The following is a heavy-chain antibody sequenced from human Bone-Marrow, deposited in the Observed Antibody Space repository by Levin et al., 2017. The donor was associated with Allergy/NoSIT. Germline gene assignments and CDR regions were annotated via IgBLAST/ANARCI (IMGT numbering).Heavy chain of an antibody. V-gene: IGHV3-30-3*01. J-gene: IGHJ3*02. Sequence: GGSLRLSCAASGFTFSDFALFWVRQAPGKGLDWVAVISFDGSHQKYADSVKGRFTISRDNSKNRLYLQMSSLRVEDTAVFYCTKGIKEYDMLSTIDMWGQGTMVTVSS. D-gene: IGHD3-9*01. CDR3: TKGIKEYDMLSTIDM. CDR2: ISFDGSHQ. CDR1: GFTFSDFA.